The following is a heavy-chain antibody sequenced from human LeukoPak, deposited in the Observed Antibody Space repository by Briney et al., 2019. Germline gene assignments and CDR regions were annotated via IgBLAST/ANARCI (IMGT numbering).Heavy chain of an antibody. CDR2: IYYSGST. CDR3: ARLSSGDPGEDY. J-gene: IGHJ4*02. CDR1: GGSISSYY. V-gene: IGHV4-59*08. Sequence: KPSETLSLTCTVSGGSISSYYWSWIRQPPGKGLEWIGYIYYSGSTNYNPSLKSRVTISVDTSKNQFSLKLSSVTAADTAVYYCARLSSGDPGEDYWGQGTLVTVSS. D-gene: IGHD3-22*01.